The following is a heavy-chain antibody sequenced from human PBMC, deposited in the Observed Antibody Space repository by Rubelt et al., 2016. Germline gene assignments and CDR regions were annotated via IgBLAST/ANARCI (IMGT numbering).Heavy chain of an antibody. CDR2: IWYDGSNK. Sequence: QVQLQQWGAGLLKPSETLSLTCAVHGGSFSGYYWNWIRQPPGKGLEWVAVIWYDGSNKYYADSVKGLLPISRDNSKNALYLQMNSLRAEDTAVYYCARDSLWHYYYGMDVWGQGTTVTVSS. J-gene: IGHJ6*02. D-gene: IGHD2/OR15-2a*01. CDR3: ARDSLWHYYYGMDV. CDR1: GGSFSGYY. V-gene: IGHV3-33*08.